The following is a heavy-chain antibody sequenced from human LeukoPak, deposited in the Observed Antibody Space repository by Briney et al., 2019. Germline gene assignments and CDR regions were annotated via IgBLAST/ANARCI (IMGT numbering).Heavy chain of an antibody. CDR3: ARVRTGGDAFDI. CDR1: GFTFSSYS. CDR2: ISSSSYI. V-gene: IGHV3-21*01. J-gene: IGHJ3*02. Sequence: GGSLRLSCAASGFTFSSYSMNWVRQAPGKGLEWVSSISSSSYIYYADSVKGRFTISRDNAKNSLYLQMNSLRAEDTAVYYCARVRTGGDAFDIWGQGTMVTVSS. D-gene: IGHD1-1*01.